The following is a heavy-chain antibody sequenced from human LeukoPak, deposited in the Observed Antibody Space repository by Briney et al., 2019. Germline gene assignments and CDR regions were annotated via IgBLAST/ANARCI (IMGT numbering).Heavy chain of an antibody. V-gene: IGHV4-59*01. CDR2: IYYSGST. Sequence: SETLSLTCTVSGGSISSYYWSSIRQPPGKGLEWIGYIYYSGSTNYNPSLKSRVTISVDTSKNQFSLKLSSVTAADTAVYYCARSPSSSGYWGYFDYWGQGTLVTVSS. D-gene: IGHD6-19*01. CDR3: ARSPSSSGYWGYFDY. J-gene: IGHJ4*02. CDR1: GGSISSYY.